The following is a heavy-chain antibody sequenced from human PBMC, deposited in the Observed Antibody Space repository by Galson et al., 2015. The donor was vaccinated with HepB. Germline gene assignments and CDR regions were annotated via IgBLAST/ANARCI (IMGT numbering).Heavy chain of an antibody. V-gene: IGHV4-34*01. CDR1: GGSFSGYY. CDR2: INHSGST. D-gene: IGHD3-10*01. CDR3: ARAVYYYGSGSYSY. Sequence: ETLSLTCAVYGGSFSGYYWTWIRQPPGKGLEWIGEINHSGSTNHNPSLKSRVTISIDPSKYQFSLKLSSVTAADTAVYYCARAVYYYGSGSYSYWGQGTLVTVSS. J-gene: IGHJ4*02.